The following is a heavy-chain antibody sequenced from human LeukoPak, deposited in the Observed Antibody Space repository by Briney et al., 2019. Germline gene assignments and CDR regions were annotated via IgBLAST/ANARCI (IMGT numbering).Heavy chain of an antibody. CDR3: ARERRGYSNMDV. CDR2: IYYSGST. V-gene: IGHV4-31*03. J-gene: IGHJ6*02. Sequence: SETLSLTCTVSGGSISSGGYYWSWIRQYPGKGLEWIGYIYYSGSTYYNPSLKSRVTISVDTSKNQFSLKLSSVTAADTAVYYCARERRGYSNMDVWGQGTTVTVSS. CDR1: GGSISSGGYY. D-gene: IGHD3-22*01.